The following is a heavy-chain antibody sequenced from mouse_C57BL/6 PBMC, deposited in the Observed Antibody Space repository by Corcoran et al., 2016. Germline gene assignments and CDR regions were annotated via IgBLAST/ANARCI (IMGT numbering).Heavy chain of an antibody. D-gene: IGHD1-1*01. Sequence: EVQLQQSGPELVKPGASVKISCKASGYTFTDYYMNWVNQSHGKSLEWMGDINPNNGGTSYNQKFKGKATLTVDKSSSTAYMELRSLTSEDSAVYYCARSHYYGSPYAMDYWGQGTSVTVSS. CDR3: ARSHYYGSPYAMDY. V-gene: IGHV1-26*01. CDR2: INPNNGGT. J-gene: IGHJ4*01. CDR1: GYTFTDYY.